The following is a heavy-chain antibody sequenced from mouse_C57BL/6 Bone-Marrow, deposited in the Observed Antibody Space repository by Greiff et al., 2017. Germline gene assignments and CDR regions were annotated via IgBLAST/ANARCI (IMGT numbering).Heavy chain of an antibody. Sequence: QVQLQQSGAELVKPGASVKLSCKASGYTFTEYTIHWVKQRSGQGLAWIGWFYPGSGSIKYNENFKDKATLTADKSSSTVYMALSRLTSEYSAVYFCARHESVYYAMDYWGQGTSVTVSS. CDR2: FYPGSGSI. CDR3: ARHESVYYAMDY. CDR1: GYTFTEYT. J-gene: IGHJ4*01. V-gene: IGHV1-62-2*01.